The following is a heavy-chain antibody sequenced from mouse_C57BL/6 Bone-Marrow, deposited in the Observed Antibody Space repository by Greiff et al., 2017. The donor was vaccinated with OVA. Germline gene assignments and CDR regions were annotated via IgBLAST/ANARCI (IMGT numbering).Heavy chain of an antibody. Sequence: QVQLKESGAELVRPGTSVKMSCKASGYTFTNYWIGWAKQRPGHGLEWIGDIYPGGGYTNYNEKFKGKATLTADKSSSTAYMQFSSLTSEDSAIYYCARDYDGWFAYWGQGTLVTVSA. D-gene: IGHD2-4*01. CDR1: GYTFTNYW. J-gene: IGHJ3*01. CDR3: ARDYDGWFAY. CDR2: IYPGGGYT. V-gene: IGHV1-63*01.